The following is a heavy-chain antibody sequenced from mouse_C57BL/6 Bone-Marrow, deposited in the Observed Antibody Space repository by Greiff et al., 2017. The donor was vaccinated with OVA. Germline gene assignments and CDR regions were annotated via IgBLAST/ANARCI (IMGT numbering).Heavy chain of an antibody. D-gene: IGHD2-4*01. V-gene: IGHV1-81*01. CDR2: IYPRSGNT. CDR1: GYTFTSYG. CDR3: ALGLRRERDY. J-gene: IGHJ2*01. Sequence: VKLMESGAELARPGASVKLSCKASGYTFTSYGISWVKQRTGQGLEWIGEIYPRSGNTYYNEKFKGKATLTADKSSSTAYMELRSLTSEDSAVYFCALGLRRERDYWGQGTTLTVSS.